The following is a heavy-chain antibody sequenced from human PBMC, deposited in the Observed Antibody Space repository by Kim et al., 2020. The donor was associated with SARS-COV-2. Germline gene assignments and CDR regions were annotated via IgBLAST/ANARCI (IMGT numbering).Heavy chain of an antibody. CDR3: ASGASIDSSWLPYYFDY. V-gene: IGHV1-46*01. D-gene: IGHD6-13*01. CDR2: INPSGGSA. CDR1: GYTFIRYY. Sequence: ASVKVSCKTSGYTFIRYYMHWVRQAPGQGLEWVGVINPSGGSASYSQKFQGRTSMARDTSTSTVYMELSSLRSDDTAVYYCASGASIDSSWLPYYFDYWGQGTLVTVSS. J-gene: IGHJ4*02.